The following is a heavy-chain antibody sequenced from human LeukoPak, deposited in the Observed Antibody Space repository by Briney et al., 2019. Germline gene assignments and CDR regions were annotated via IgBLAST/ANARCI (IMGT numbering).Heavy chain of an antibody. CDR1: GFTFKRCW. J-gene: IGHJ4*02. D-gene: IGHD3/OR15-3a*01. V-gene: IGHV3-7*03. CDR3: AAWTGRGYIY. Sequence: QPGGSLRLSCTASGFTFKRCWMNWIRQAPGKGLEGVANINPDGEGMRLVDAVKVRCTMSSDNAQGSLHLQRKSLGVQDTAFESCAAWTGRGYIYWGQGVLVTVSS. CDR2: INPDGEGM.